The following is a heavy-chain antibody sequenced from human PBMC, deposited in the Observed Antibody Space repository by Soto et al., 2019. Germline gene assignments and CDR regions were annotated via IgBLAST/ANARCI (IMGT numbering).Heavy chain of an antibody. Sequence: QVRLQESGPGLVKSSQTLSLTCPVSGGSINSADYYWSWIRQPPGKGLEWIGYIYHSGSIYYNPSLRSRLTISVDTSKNPFSLKLSAVTAAATAGYYCAAVAPRKLTFPFDGVDVWGQGTKVTVSS. CDR2: IYHSGSI. CDR3: AAVAPRKLTFPFDGVDV. J-gene: IGHJ6*02. V-gene: IGHV4-30-4*01. D-gene: IGHD3-16*01. CDR1: GGSINSADYY.